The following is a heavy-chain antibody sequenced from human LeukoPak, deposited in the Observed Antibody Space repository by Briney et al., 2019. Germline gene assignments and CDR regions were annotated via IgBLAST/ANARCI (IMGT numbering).Heavy chain of an antibody. CDR3: AHRGGLSTWSLYGFDS. CDR1: GFSLSTSGVG. J-gene: IGHJ4*02. Sequence: SGPTLVKPTQTLTLTCTFSGFSLSTSGVGVGWIRQPPGKALEWLALIYSNDDKRYSPSLRYRLTITKDTSKNQVILTMTNMDPVDTATYFCAHRGGLSTWSLYGFDSWGQGTLVSVSS. CDR2: IYSNDDK. V-gene: IGHV2-5*01. D-gene: IGHD6-13*01.